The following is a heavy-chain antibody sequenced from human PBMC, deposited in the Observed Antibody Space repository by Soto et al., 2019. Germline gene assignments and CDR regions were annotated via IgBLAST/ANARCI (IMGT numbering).Heavy chain of an antibody. D-gene: IGHD3-3*01. Sequence: EVQLLESGGGLVQPGGSLRLSCAASGFTFSSYAMSWVRQAPGKGLEWVSAISGSGGSTYYADSVKGRFTISRDNSKNTLYLQINSLRAEDTAVYYCTSYDLALFDAFDIWGQGTMVTVSS. J-gene: IGHJ3*02. CDR3: TSYDLALFDAFDI. V-gene: IGHV3-23*01. CDR2: ISGSGGST. CDR1: GFTFSSYA.